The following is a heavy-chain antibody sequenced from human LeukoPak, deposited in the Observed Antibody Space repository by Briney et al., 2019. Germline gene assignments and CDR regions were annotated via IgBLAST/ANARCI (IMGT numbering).Heavy chain of an antibody. CDR1: GFGFTVSNNY. V-gene: IGHV3-66*02. Sequence: GGSLRLSCAASGFGFTVSNNYMNWVRQAPGKGREWVSVIYDGGRTYYADSVKCRFTISRDNSKNTLYLQMNSLRTEDTAVYYCAGDWNGVYCFEYWGQGILLTVSS. D-gene: IGHD1-1*01. J-gene: IGHJ4*02. CDR3: AGDWNGVYCFEY. CDR2: IYDGGRT.